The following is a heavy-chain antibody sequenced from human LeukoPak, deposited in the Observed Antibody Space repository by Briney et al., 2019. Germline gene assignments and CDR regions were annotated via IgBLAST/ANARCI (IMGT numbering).Heavy chain of an antibody. V-gene: IGHV4-34*01. CDR3: ARGFLVYSGYDRQIDY. CDR2: INHSGST. J-gene: IGHJ4*02. D-gene: IGHD5-12*01. Sequence: SETLSLTCTVSGGSISSYYWSWIRQPPGKGLEWIGEINHSGSTNYNPSLKSRVSISVDTSKNQFSLKLSSVTAADTAVYYCARGFLVYSGYDRQIDYWGQGTLVTVSS. CDR1: GGSISSYY.